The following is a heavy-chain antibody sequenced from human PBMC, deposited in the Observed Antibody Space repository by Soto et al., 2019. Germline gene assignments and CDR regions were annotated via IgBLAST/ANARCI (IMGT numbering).Heavy chain of an antibody. D-gene: IGHD6-19*01. V-gene: IGHV1-69*18. CDR1: GATFSGYA. Sequence: QAQLVQSGAEVKKPGSSVKVSCKASGATFSGYAINWVRQAPGQGLEWLGRIVPIFETLNYAERFQGRVAITADESTTTVYMELTNLTHEDTALYYCVVMGNVAVSNPRRVDYCGQGTQVTVSS. CDR2: IVPIFETL. CDR3: VVMGNVAVSNPRRVDY. J-gene: IGHJ4*02.